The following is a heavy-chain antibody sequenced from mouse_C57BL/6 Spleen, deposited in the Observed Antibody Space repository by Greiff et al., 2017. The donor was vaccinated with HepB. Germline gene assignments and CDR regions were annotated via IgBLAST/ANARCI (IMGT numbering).Heavy chain of an antibody. CDR1: GYTFTSYW. D-gene: IGHD1-1*01. Sequence: QVQLQQSGAELVKPGASVKMSCKASGYTFTSYWITWVKQRPGQGLEWIGDIYPGSGSTNYNEKFKSKATLTVDTSSSTAYMQLSSLTSEDSAVYYCARGITTVVAGVFDYWGQGTTLTVSS. V-gene: IGHV1-55*01. CDR2: IYPGSGST. J-gene: IGHJ2*01. CDR3: ARGITTVVAGVFDY.